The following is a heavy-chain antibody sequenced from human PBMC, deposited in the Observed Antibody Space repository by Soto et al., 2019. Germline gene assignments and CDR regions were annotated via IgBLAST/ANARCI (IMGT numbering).Heavy chain of an antibody. CDR2: IYSGGST. Sequence: GGSLRLSCAASGFTVSSNYMSWVRQAPGKGLEWVSVIYSGGSTYYADSVKGISTISRDNSKNTLYLQMNSLRAEDTAVYYCATDRYCSGGSCYSNYYYYYMDVWGKGTTVTVSS. CDR3: ATDRYCSGGSCYSNYYYYYMDV. J-gene: IGHJ6*03. D-gene: IGHD2-15*01. CDR1: GFTVSSNY. V-gene: IGHV3-66*01.